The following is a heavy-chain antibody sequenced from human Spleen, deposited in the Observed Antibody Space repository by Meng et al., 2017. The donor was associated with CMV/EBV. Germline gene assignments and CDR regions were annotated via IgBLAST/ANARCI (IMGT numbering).Heavy chain of an antibody. CDR1: EFTFKNYG. D-gene: IGHD2-2*02. Sequence: GESLKISCTASEFTFKNYGTHWVRQAPGKGLEWVAFIRYDDSNKYYGDSMKGRFTVSRDNAKNTLFLQMHSLRAEDTAVYYCAKDSRYCSSTSCYTDAFDIWGQGTMVTVSS. CDR3: AKDSRYCSSTSCYTDAFDI. V-gene: IGHV3-30*02. CDR2: IRYDDSNK. J-gene: IGHJ3*02.